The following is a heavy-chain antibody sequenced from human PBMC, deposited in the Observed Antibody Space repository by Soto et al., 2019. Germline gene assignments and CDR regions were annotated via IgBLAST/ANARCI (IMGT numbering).Heavy chain of an antibody. CDR2: ISSSGSTI. V-gene: IGHV3-48*03. J-gene: IGHJ3*02. CDR3: ARDLKVVDAKGPDAFDI. Sequence: GGSLRLSCAASGFTFSSYEMNWVRQAPGKGLEWVSYISSSGSTIYYADSVKGRFTISRDNAKNSLYLQMNSLRAEDTAVYYCARDLKVVDAKGPDAFDIWGQGTMVTVSS. D-gene: IGHD2-15*01. CDR1: GFTFSSYE.